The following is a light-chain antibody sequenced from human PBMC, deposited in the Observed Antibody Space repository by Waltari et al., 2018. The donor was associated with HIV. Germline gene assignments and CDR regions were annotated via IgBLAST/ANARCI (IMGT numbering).Light chain of an antibody. CDR2: EVS. V-gene: IGLV2-8*01. Sequence: QSALTQPPSASGSPGQSVTISCTGTSSDVGGSNSVPWYQQHPGKAPKFIIYEVSKRPSGVPDRFSGSKSGNTASLTVSGLQAEDEADYYCSSYAGSNWVFGGGTKLTVL. CDR1: SSDVGGSNS. CDR3: SSYAGSNWV. J-gene: IGLJ3*02.